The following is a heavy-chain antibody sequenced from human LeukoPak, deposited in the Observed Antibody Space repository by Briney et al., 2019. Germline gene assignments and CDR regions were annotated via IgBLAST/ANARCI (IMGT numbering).Heavy chain of an antibody. CDR3: AKAPWATPIYYFDY. Sequence: GGSLRLSCAASGFTFSSYAMNWVRQAPGKGLEWVSGISGSGTNTDYIDSVKGRFTVSRDNSKNTLYLQMSSLRAEDTAVYYCAKAPWATPIYYFDYWGQGTLVTVSS. CDR1: GFTFSSYA. V-gene: IGHV3-23*01. CDR2: ISGSGTNT. D-gene: IGHD3-9*01. J-gene: IGHJ4*02.